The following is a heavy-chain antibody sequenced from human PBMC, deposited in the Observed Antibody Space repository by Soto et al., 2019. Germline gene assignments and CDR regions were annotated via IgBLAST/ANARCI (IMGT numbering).Heavy chain of an antibody. CDR3: ATQPDIVVVPADY. D-gene: IGHD2-2*01. CDR2: ISYDGSNK. V-gene: IGHV3-30-3*01. J-gene: IGHJ4*02. CDR1: GFTFSSYA. Sequence: GGSLSLSCAASGFTFSSYAMHWVRQAPGKGLEWVAVISYDGSNKYYADSVKGRFTISRDNSKSTLYLQMNSLRAEDTAVYYCATQPDIVVVPADYWGEGTLATVSS.